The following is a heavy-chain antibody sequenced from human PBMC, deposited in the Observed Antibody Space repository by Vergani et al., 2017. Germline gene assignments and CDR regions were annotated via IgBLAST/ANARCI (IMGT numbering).Heavy chain of an antibody. CDR3: YTDYHDS. D-gene: IGHD2-2*02. Sequence: EVQVVESGGGLIKPGGSLSLSCVVSGITFTNAWINWVRQAPGKGLEWIGRIRSKKDGGTAYYAAPLKGRFTISRDDSKDSAFLLVNNLKTEDTTVYFCYTDYHDSLGQGTLVTVSS. J-gene: IGHJ4*02. CDR2: IRSKKDGGTA. CDR1: GITFTNAW. V-gene: IGHV3-15*01.